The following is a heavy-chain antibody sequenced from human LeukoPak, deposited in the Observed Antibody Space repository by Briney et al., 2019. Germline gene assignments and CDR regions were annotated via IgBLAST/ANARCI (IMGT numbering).Heavy chain of an antibody. CDR2: TSYDGSDK. D-gene: IGHD4-17*01. Sequence: GGSLRLSCAASGFTFSNYAMSWVRQAPGKGLEWVAITSYDGSDKYYTDSVKGRFTISRDNSKNTLYLQMNSLRAEDTAVYYCARVGSLYGDYGTDYWGQGTLVTVSS. J-gene: IGHJ4*02. CDR1: GFTFSNYA. V-gene: IGHV3-30*03. CDR3: ARVGSLYGDYGTDY.